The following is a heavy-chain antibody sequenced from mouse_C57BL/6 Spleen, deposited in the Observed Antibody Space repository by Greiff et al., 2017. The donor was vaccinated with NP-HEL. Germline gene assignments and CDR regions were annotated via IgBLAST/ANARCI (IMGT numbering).Heavy chain of an antibody. CDR1: GYTFTSYW. V-gene: IGHV1-7*01. CDR2: INPSSGYT. D-gene: IGHD1-1*01. CDR3: ARHYYGSSYGFAY. Sequence: VQLQQSGAELAKPGASVKLSCKASGYTFTSYWMHWVKQRPGQGLEWIGYINPSSGYTKYNQKFKDKATLTADKSSSTAYMQLSSLTYEVSAVYYCARHYYGSSYGFAYWGQGTLVTVSA. J-gene: IGHJ3*01.